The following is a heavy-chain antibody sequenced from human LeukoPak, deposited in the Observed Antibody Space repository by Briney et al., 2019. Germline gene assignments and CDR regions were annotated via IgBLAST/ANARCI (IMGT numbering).Heavy chain of an antibody. D-gene: IGHD4-23*01. CDR1: EFIFSSYG. CDR2: ISASGGGT. V-gene: IGHV3-23*01. J-gene: IGHJ4*02. Sequence: GGSLRLSCAASEFIFSSYGMSWVRQAPGKGLEWVSAISASGGGTYYADSVKGRFTISRDNSRNTLYLEMNSLRAEDAAIYYCAKEVTPGALLYGPFDYWGQGTLVTVSS. CDR3: AKEVTPGALLYGPFDY.